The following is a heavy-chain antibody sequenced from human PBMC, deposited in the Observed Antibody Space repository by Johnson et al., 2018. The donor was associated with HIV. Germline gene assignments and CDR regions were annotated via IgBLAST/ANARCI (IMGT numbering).Heavy chain of an antibody. D-gene: IGHD4-17*01. CDR3: TTDRGNGDYDAFDI. J-gene: IGHJ3*02. V-gene: IGHV3-15*01. Sequence: VQLVESGGGVVQPGRSLRLSCAASGFTFSNAWMSWVRQAPGKGLEWVGRIKSKTDGGTTDYAAPVKGRFTISRDDSKNTLYLQMNSLKTEDTAVYSCTTDRGNGDYDAFDIWGQGTMVTVSS. CDR1: GFTFSNAW. CDR2: IKSKTDGGTT.